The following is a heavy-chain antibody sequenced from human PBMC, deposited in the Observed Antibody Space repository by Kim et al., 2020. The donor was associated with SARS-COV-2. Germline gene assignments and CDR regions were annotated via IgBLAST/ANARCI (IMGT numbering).Heavy chain of an antibody. CDR3: VKDMYSSSWYGQDY. CDR2: ISYDGSNK. CDR1: GFSFSSYG. Sequence: GGSLRLSCAASGFSFSSYGMHWVRQAPGKGLEWVAVISYDGSNKYYADSVKGRFTISRDNSKNTLYLQMNSLRAEDTAVYYCVKDMYSSSWYGQDYWGQGTLVTVPS. V-gene: IGHV3-30*18. D-gene: IGHD6-13*01. J-gene: IGHJ4*02.